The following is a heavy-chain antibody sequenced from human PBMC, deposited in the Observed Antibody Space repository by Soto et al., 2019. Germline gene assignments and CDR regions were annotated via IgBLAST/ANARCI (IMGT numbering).Heavy chain of an antibody. CDR3: ARYGDVEMATSKGFDY. Sequence: QVQLVESGGGVVQPGRSLRLSCAASGFTFSSYAMHWVRQAPGKGLEWVAVISYDGSNKYYADSVKGRFTISRDNSKNTLYLQMNSLRAEDTAVYYCARYGDVEMATSKGFDYCGQGTLVTVSS. J-gene: IGHJ4*02. V-gene: IGHV3-30-3*01. CDR2: ISYDGSNK. CDR1: GFTFSSYA. D-gene: IGHD5-12*01.